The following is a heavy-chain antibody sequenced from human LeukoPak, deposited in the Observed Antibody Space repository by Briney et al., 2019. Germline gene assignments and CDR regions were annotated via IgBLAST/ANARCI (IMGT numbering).Heavy chain of an antibody. CDR3: ARGRDSGDYLDY. Sequence: ASVTVSCKASGYTFTSYDINWVRQATGQGLEWMGWMNPNSGNTGYAQKFQGRVTMTRNTSISTAYMELSSLRSEDTAVYYCARGRDSGDYLDYWGQGTLVTVSS. CDR2: MNPNSGNT. J-gene: IGHJ4*02. CDR1: GYTFTSYD. V-gene: IGHV1-8*01. D-gene: IGHD7-27*01.